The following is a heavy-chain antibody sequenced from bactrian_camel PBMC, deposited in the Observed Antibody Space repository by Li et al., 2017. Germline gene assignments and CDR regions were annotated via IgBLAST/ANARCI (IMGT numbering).Heavy chain of an antibody. CDR1: GFTFSSYA. D-gene: IGHD2*01. J-gene: IGHJ6*01. V-gene: IGHV3S40*01. Sequence: VQLVESGGGLVQPGGSLRLSCAVSGFTFSSYAMSWVRQAPGKGLEWVSAINSGGGTTYYANSVKDRFTISQDNAKNTAYLQMNNLQPQDTAVYYCAADSPAFGVGGNCPLYPLFGFWGQGTQVTVS. CDR3: AADSPAFGVGGNCPLYPLFGF. CDR2: INSGGGTT.